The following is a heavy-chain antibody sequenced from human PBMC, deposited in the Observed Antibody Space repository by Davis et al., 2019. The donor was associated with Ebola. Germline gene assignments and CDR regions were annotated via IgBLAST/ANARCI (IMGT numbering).Heavy chain of an antibody. CDR1: GGTFSSYA. CDR3: ARVGAVHCSSGSCYLGALDY. Sequence: AASVKVSCKASGGTFSSYAISWVRQAPGQGLEWMGGIIPIFGTANYAQKFQGRVTITADKSTSTAYMELSSLRSEDTAVYYCARVGAVHCSSGSCYLGALDYWGQGTLVTVSS. J-gene: IGHJ4*02. D-gene: IGHD2-15*01. CDR2: IIPIFGTA. V-gene: IGHV1-69*06.